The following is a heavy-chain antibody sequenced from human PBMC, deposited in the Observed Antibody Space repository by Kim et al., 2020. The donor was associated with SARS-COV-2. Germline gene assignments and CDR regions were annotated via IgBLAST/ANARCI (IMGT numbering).Heavy chain of an antibody. Sequence: PTLKSRVTLSVDTSKTQFSLKLSSVTAADTAVYYCARDRYDSSGYYLAGVWGQGTLVTVSS. CDR3: ARDRYDSSGYYLAGV. D-gene: IGHD3-22*01. J-gene: IGHJ4*02. V-gene: IGHV4-31*02.